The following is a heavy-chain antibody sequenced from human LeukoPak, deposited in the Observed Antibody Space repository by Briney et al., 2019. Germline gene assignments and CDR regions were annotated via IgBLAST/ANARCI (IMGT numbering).Heavy chain of an antibody. V-gene: IGHV3-30*18. Sequence: PGGSLRLSCAASGFTFSSYGMHWVRQAPGKGLEWVAVISYDGSNKYYADSVKGRFTLSRDNSKNTLYLQMNSPRAEDTAVYYCAKDNEKAYYELWSGTEDAFDIWGQGTMVTVSS. CDR2: ISYDGSNK. D-gene: IGHD3-3*01. J-gene: IGHJ3*02. CDR3: AKDNEKAYYELWSGTEDAFDI. CDR1: GFTFSSYG.